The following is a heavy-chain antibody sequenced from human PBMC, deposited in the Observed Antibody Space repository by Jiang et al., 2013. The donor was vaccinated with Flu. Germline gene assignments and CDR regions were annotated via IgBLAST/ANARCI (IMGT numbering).Heavy chain of an antibody. CDR1: GYSISSGYV. J-gene: IGHJ5*02. CDR3: ARVRPSEIYTKDSRGYCSGGSCYTNWFDP. D-gene: IGHD2-15*01. V-gene: IGHV4-38-2*02. Sequence: GYSISSGYVLGAGIRARPPREGGVEWIGSIYHSGSTYLQPVPSKSRVTISVDTSKNQFSLKLSSVTAADTAVCYCARVRPSEIYTKDSRGYCSGGSCYTNWFDPWGQGTLVTVSS. CDR2: IYHSGST.